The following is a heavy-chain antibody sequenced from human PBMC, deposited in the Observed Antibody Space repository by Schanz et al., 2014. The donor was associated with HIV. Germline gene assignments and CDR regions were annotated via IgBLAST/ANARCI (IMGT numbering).Heavy chain of an antibody. J-gene: IGHJ4*02. CDR2: VEHNGNVK. D-gene: IGHD3-10*01. CDR1: GFTFSNYG. CDR3: AKEGSSFSSTYYDS. V-gene: IGHV3-30*18. Sequence: QVQLVESGGGVVQPGGSLRLSCAASGFTFSNYGMQWVRQAPGKGPGGEEVVEHNGNVKYYADSVKGRFAISRDNSKNTLLLQMNSLGAEDTAVYYCAKEGSSFSSTYYDSWGQGTLVTVSS.